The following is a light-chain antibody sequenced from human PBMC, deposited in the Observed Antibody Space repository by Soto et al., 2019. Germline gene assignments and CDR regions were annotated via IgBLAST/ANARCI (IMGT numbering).Light chain of an antibody. Sequence: QSVLTQPASVSGSPGQSITISCTGTSGDIGVYNYVSWYQQHPGKAPKLMIYDVSSRPSGVSNRFSGSKSGNTASLTISGLQAEDEADYYCSSYTSSSTSWVFGGGTQLTVL. CDR3: SSYTSSSTSWV. J-gene: IGLJ3*02. CDR1: SGDIGVYNY. CDR2: DVS. V-gene: IGLV2-14*01.